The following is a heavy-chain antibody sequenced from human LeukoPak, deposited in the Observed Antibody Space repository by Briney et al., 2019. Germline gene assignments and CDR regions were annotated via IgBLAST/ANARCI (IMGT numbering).Heavy chain of an antibody. Sequence: GGSLRLSCAASGFTFSIYWMHWVRQAPGKGLVWVSRINSDGRSTSYADSVKGRFTISRDNAKNMLYLQMNSLRAEDTAVYCCARDEDWSGYYGAFDIWGQGTMVTVSS. CDR2: INSDGRST. J-gene: IGHJ3*02. CDR1: GFTFSIYW. D-gene: IGHD3-3*01. V-gene: IGHV3-74*01. CDR3: ARDEDWSGYYGAFDI.